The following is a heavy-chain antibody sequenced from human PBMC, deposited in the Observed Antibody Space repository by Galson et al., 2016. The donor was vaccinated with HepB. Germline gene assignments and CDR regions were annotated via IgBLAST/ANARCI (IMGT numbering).Heavy chain of an antibody. V-gene: IGHV3-11*01. CDR2: ISITSTTT. D-gene: IGHD2-15*01. CDR1: GFTLSDFY. J-gene: IGHJ4*02. CDR3: ARDESDGWGYCSGGGCYADN. Sequence: SLRLSCAASGFTLSDFYMSWIRQAPGKGLEWVSYISITSTTTYYADSVKGRFTISRDNAKNSLYLQMNSLRAEDTAVYYCARDESDGWGYCSGGGCYADNWGQGTLVTVSS.